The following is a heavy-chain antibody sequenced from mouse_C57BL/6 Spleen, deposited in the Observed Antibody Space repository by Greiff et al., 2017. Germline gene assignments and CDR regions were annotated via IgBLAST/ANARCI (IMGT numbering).Heavy chain of an antibody. V-gene: IGHV1-82*01. CDR2: IYPGDGDT. D-gene: IGHD2-4*01. Sequence: QVQLQQSGPELVKPGASVKISCKASGYAFSSSWMNWVKQRPGKGLEWIGRIYPGDGDTNYNGKFKGKATLTADKSSSTAYMQLSSLTSEDSAVYCCAREADYDGYWGQGTTLTVSS. J-gene: IGHJ2*01. CDR1: GYAFSSSW. CDR3: AREADYDGY.